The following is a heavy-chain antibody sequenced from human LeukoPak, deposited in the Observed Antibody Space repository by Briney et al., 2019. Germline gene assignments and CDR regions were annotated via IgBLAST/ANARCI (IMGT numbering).Heavy chain of an antibody. CDR2: ISGSGGST. CDR1: GFTFSNAW. V-gene: IGHV3-23*01. D-gene: IGHD5-12*01. J-gene: IGHJ4*02. Sequence: PGGSLRLSCAASGFTFSNAWMSWVRQAPGKGLEWVSAISGSGGSTYYADSVKGRFTISRDNSKNTLYLQMNSLRAEDTAVYYCAKDRSGYDYYGQYYFDYWGQGTLVTVSS. CDR3: AKDRSGYDYYGQYYFDY.